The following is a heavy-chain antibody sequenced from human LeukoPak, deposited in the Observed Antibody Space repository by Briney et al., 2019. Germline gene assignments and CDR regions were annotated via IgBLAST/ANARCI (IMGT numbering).Heavy chain of an antibody. CDR1: GFTFGDYA. V-gene: IGHV3-49*04. Sequence: GRSLRLSCTASGFTFGDYAMSWVRQAPGKGLEWVGFIRSKAYGGTTEYAASVKGRFTISRDDSKSIAYLQMNSLKTEDTAVYYCTRDSGSRVAVAVLNWFDPWGQGTLVTVSS. CDR3: TRDSGSRVAVAVLNWFDP. D-gene: IGHD6-19*01. CDR2: IRSKAYGGTT. J-gene: IGHJ5*02.